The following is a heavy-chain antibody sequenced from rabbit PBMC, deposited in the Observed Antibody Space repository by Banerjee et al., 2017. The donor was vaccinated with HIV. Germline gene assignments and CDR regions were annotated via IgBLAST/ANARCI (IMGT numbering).Heavy chain of an antibody. CDR3: ARDLAGVIGWNFGL. D-gene: IGHD4-1*01. J-gene: IGHJ6*01. CDR1: GFSFSYKYV. Sequence: QEQLEESGGDLVKPEGSLTLTCTASGFSFSYKYVMCWVRQAPGKGLEWIACIYAGSSGSTYYASWAKGRFTISKTSSTTVTLQMTSLTAADTATYFCARDLAGVIGWNFGLWGQGTLVTVS. V-gene: IGHV1S45*01. CDR2: IYAGSSGST.